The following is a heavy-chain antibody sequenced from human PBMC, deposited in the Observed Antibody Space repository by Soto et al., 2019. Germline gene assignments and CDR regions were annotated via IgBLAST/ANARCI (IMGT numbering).Heavy chain of an antibody. V-gene: IGHV3-30-3*01. Sequence: GGSLRLSCAASGFTFSSYAMHWVRQAPGKGLEWVAVISYDGSNKYYADSVKGRFTISRDNSKNTLYLQMNSLRAEDTAVYYCARYSWYYFDYWGQGTLVTVSS. CDR2: ISYDGSNK. CDR1: GFTFSSYA. CDR3: ARYSWYYFDY. J-gene: IGHJ4*02. D-gene: IGHD6-13*01.